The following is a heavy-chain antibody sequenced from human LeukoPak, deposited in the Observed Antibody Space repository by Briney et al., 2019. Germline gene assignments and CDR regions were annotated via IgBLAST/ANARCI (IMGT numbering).Heavy chain of an antibody. Sequence: PGGSLRLSCAASGFTFSSYAMHWVRQAPGKGLEWVAAISYDGSNKYYADSVKGRFTISRDNSKNTLYLQMNSLRAEDTAVYYCARVGSVVVPAASNWFDPWGQGTLVTVSS. V-gene: IGHV3-30-3*01. J-gene: IGHJ5*02. CDR2: ISYDGSNK. D-gene: IGHD2-2*01. CDR3: ARVGSVVVPAASNWFDP. CDR1: GFTFSSYA.